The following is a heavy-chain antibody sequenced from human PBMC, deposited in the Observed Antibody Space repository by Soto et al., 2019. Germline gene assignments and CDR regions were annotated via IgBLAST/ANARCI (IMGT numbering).Heavy chain of an antibody. CDR3: ARDTYYDFWNGYYLYYYGMDV. D-gene: IGHD3-3*01. CDR1: GYTFTSYD. J-gene: IGHJ6*02. CDR2: MNPNSGNT. V-gene: IGHV1-8*01. Sequence: GASVKVSCKASGYTFTSYDINWVRQATGQGLEWMGWMNPNSGNTGYAQKFQGRVTMTRNTSISTAYMELSSLRSEDTAVYYCARDTYYDFWNGYYLYYYGMDVWGQGTTVTVSS.